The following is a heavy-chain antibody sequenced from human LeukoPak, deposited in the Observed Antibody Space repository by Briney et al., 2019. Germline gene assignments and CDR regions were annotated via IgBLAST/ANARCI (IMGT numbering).Heavy chain of an antibody. CDR3: ARGQRVPAVSFSSWFDP. D-gene: IGHD3-10*01. CDR2: IYYSGNT. Sequence: SETLSLTCTVSGGSISNNGYFWGWIRQPPGKGLEWIGSIYYSGNTYYNPSLKSRVTISVDTSKNQFSLRLSSVTAADTAFYYCARGQRVPAVSFSSWFDPWGQGTLVTVSS. CDR1: GGSISNNGYF. V-gene: IGHV4-39*01. J-gene: IGHJ5*02.